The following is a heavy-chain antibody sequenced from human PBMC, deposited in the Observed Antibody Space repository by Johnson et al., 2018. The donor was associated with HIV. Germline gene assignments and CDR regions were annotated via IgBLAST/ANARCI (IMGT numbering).Heavy chain of an antibody. D-gene: IGHD2-8*02. CDR3: TTDIPVIVLEVGGNVRGLLGLRWAM. CDR1: GFTVSSNY. CDR2: IYSGGST. V-gene: IGHV3-53*01. J-gene: IGHJ1*01. Sequence: VQLVESGGGLIQRGGSLRLSCVGSGFTVSSNYMSWVRQAPGKGLEWVSVIYSGGSTYYADSVKGRFTISRDTSKNTLYFQMNSLKTEDTAVYYCTTDIPVIVLEVGGNVRGLLGLRWAMWG.